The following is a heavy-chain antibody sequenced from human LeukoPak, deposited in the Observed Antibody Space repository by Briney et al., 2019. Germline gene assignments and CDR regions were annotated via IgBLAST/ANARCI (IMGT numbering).Heavy chain of an antibody. J-gene: IGHJ5*02. CDR2: INSDGSST. CDR3: ARDTSYGGIPFDP. V-gene: IGHV3-74*01. D-gene: IGHD4-23*01. CDR1: GFTFSSYA. Sequence: PGGSLRLSCAASGFTFSSYAMSWVRQAPGKGLVWVSRINSDGSSTSYADSVKGRFTISRDNAKNTLYLQMNGLRAEDTAVYYCARDTSYGGIPFDPWGQGTLVTVSS.